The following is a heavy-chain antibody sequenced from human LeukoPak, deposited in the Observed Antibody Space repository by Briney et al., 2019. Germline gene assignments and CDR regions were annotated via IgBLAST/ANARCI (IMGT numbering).Heavy chain of an antibody. CDR3: AHSFYGVSPEYFNQ. CDR2: IYWSDDE. CDR1: GFSLSTSGVG. Sequence: SGPTLVNPTQTLTLTCTFSGFSLSTSGVGVGWIRQPPGKALEWPALIYWSDDERYSPSLKSRLTITKDTSKNHVVLTMTNMDPVDTATYYCAHSFYGVSPEYFNQWGQGTLVTVSS. D-gene: IGHD4/OR15-4a*01. V-gene: IGHV2-5*01. J-gene: IGHJ1*01.